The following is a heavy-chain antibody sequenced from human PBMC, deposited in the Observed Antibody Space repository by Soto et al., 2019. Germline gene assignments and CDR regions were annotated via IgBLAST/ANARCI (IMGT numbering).Heavy chain of an antibody. Sequence: GASVKVSCKASGYTFTSYAMHWVRQAPGQRLEWMGWINADNGNTNYAQKLQGRVTMTTDTSTSTAYMELRSLRSDDTAVYYCARAPRSSWYAPWGQGTLVTVSS. CDR3: ARAPRSSWYAP. J-gene: IGHJ5*02. V-gene: IGHV1-3*01. D-gene: IGHD6-13*01. CDR1: GYTFTSYA. CDR2: INADNGNT.